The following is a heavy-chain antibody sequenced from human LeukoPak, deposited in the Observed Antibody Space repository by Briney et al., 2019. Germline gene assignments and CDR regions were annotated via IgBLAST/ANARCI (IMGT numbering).Heavy chain of an antibody. CDR1: GGSISGSTYY. J-gene: IGHJ4*02. CDR3: ARAPPVGSTYNYYFDY. Sequence: SETLSLTCTVSGGSISGSTYYWGWIRQPPGKGLEWIGSIYYSGSTYYNPSLKSRVTISVDTSKNQFSLKLISLTAADTAVYYCARAPPVGSTYNYYFDYWGRGPLVAVSS. CDR2: IYYSGST. V-gene: IGHV4-39*07. D-gene: IGHD1-20*01.